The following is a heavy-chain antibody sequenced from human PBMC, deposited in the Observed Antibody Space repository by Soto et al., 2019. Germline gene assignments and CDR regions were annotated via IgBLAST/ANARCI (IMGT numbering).Heavy chain of an antibody. CDR1: GGSISSGGYY. D-gene: IGHD3-9*01. J-gene: IGHJ5*02. V-gene: IGHV4-31*03. Sequence: PSETLSLTCTVSGGSISSGGYYWSWIRQHPGKGLEWIGYIYYSGSTYYDPSLKSRVTISVDTSKNQFSLKLSSVTAADTAVYYCARALPEILTGYYDWFDPWGQGTLVTVSS. CDR3: ARALPEILTGYYDWFDP. CDR2: IYYSGST.